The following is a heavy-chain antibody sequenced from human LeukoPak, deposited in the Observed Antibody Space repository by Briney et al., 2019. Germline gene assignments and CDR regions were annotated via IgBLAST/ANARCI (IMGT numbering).Heavy chain of an antibody. Sequence: GASLRLSCAASGFTFSSYAMSWVRQAPGKGLEWVSGNSGSGGSTYYADSVKGRFTISRDNSKNTLYLQMNSLRAEDTAVYYCAKDQRGPLFDYWGQGTLVTVSS. J-gene: IGHJ4*02. CDR3: AKDQRGPLFDY. CDR2: NSGSGGST. V-gene: IGHV3-23*01. CDR1: GFTFSSYA. D-gene: IGHD6-25*01.